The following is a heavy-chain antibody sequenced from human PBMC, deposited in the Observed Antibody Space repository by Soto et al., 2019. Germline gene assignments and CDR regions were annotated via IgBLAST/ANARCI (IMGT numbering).Heavy chain of an antibody. V-gene: IGHV1-69*02. D-gene: IGHD3-10*01. Sequence: QVQLVQSGAEVKKPGSSVKVSCKASGGTFSSYTISWVRQAPGQGLEWMGRIIPILGIANYAQKFQGRVTITADKSTSTDYMELSSLRSEDTAVYYCARAGGGSATKEYFQHWGQGTLVTVSS. J-gene: IGHJ1*01. CDR2: IIPILGIA. CDR1: GGTFSSYT. CDR3: ARAGGGSATKEYFQH.